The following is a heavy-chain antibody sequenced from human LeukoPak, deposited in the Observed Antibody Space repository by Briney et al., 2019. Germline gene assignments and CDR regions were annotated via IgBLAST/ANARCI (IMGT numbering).Heavy chain of an antibody. V-gene: IGHV3-23*01. D-gene: IGHD3-3*01. CDR2: TSGSGGST. CDR1: GFTFSSYA. J-gene: IGHJ4*02. CDR3: AKDSSDYDFWSGSDY. Sequence: GGSLRLSCAASGFTFSSYAMSWVRQAPGKGLEWVSATSGSGGSTYYADSVKGRFTISRDNSKSPLYLQMNSLRAEDTAVYYCAKDSSDYDFWSGSDYWGQGTLVTVSS.